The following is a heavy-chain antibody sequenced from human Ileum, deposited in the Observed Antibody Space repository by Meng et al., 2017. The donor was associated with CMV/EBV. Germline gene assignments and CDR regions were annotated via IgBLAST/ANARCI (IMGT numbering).Heavy chain of an antibody. CDR2: VYQSGTV. Sequence: CAVSRGAIGTTNWWSWVRQPPGKGLEWIGEVYQSGTVNYNPSLASRVSLSVDKFKNQFSLNLTSVTAADTAVYYCARVMTSSSWIDFWGPGTLVTVSS. CDR1: RGAIGTTNW. J-gene: IGHJ4*02. V-gene: IGHV4-4*02. D-gene: IGHD6-13*01. CDR3: ARVMTSSSWIDF.